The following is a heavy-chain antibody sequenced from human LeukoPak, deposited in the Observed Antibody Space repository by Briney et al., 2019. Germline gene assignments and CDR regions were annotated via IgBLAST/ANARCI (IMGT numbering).Heavy chain of an antibody. CDR2: IHYGGTT. Sequence: SETLSLTCTVSGGSIGSGYYWAWIRQPPGRGLEWIGSIHYGGTTHYNPSLQSRVSISADTSKNQFALDLRSVTAADTAVYYCTRDIGDFVSDFWGQGTLVTVSS. CDR1: GGSIGSGYY. D-gene: IGHD2-21*02. V-gene: IGHV4-39*02. J-gene: IGHJ4*02. CDR3: TRDIGDFVSDF.